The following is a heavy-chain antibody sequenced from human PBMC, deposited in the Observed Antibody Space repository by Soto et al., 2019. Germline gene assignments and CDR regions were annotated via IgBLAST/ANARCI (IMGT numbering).Heavy chain of an antibody. CDR1: GGSFSGYY. CDR2: INHSGST. D-gene: IGHD3-16*02. J-gene: IGHJ4*02. V-gene: IGHV4-34*01. CDR3: ARGKSFYFGWGTYRYTLDY. Sequence: QVQLQQWGAGLLKPSETLSLTCAVYGGSFSGYYWSWIRQPPGKGLEWIGEINHSGSTNYNPSLKSRVTISVDKSKDQFSLKLSFGNAADTGVYYCARGKSFYFGWGTYRYTLDYWGQGTLVTVSS.